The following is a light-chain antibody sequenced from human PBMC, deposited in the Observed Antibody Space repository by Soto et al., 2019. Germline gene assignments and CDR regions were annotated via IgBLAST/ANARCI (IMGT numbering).Light chain of an antibody. CDR2: EVT. V-gene: IGLV2-8*01. J-gene: IGLJ2*01. Sequence: QSALTQPPSASGSPGQSVTISCTGTSSDVGGYNYVSWYQQYPGKAPKLMIYEVTKRPSGVPDRFSGSKSANTASLTVSGLQAEDEADYYCSSYAGSTHVAFGGGTQLTVL. CDR3: SSYAGSTHVA. CDR1: SSDVGGYNY.